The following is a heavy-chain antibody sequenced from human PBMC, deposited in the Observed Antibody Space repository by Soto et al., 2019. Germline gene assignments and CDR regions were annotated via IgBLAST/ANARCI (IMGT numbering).Heavy chain of an antibody. V-gene: IGHV3-7*05. J-gene: IGHJ6*02. CDR2: IKQDGSEK. Sequence: GGSLRLSCAASGFTFSSYWMSWVRQAPGKGLEWVANIKQDGSEKYYVDSVKGRFTISRDNAKNSLYLQMNSLRAEDTAVYYCARDGSYDFWSGYSYYYYGMDVWGQGTTVTVSS. CDR1: GFTFSSYW. D-gene: IGHD3-3*01. CDR3: ARDGSYDFWSGYSYYYYGMDV.